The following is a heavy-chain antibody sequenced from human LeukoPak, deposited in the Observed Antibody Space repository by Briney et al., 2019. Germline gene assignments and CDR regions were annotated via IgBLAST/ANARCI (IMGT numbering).Heavy chain of an antibody. Sequence: PGGSLRLSCAASGLHFSNSAVSWVRQPPGKGLEWLSTINGGGGGTYYADSVAGRFAISSDTSRNTLYLQMNSLRTEDTAVYYCARANPTPRGVNFDQWGQGTLVTVSS. CDR2: INGGGGGT. CDR3: ARANPTPRGVNFDQ. D-gene: IGHD3-10*01. J-gene: IGHJ4*02. V-gene: IGHV3-23*01. CDR1: GLHFSNSA.